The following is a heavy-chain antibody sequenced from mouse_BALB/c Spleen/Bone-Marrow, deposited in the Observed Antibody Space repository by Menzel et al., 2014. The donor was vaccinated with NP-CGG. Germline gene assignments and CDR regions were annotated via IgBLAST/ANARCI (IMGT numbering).Heavy chain of an antibody. Sequence: LVESGAELVRPGSSVKISCKASGYAFSSYWMNWVKQRPGQGLEWIGQIYPGDGDTNYNGKFKGKATLTAGKSSSTAYMQLSSLTSEDSAVYFCARRGPGFDYWGQGTTLTVSS. CDR2: IYPGDGDT. D-gene: IGHD3-3*01. V-gene: IGHV1-80*01. CDR1: GYAFSSYW. J-gene: IGHJ2*01. CDR3: ARRGPGFDY.